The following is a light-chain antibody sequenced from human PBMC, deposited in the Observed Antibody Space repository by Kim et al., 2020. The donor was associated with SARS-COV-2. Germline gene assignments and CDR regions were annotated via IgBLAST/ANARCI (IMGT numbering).Light chain of an antibody. CDR3: QQYDTYEYT. Sequence: SASIGDRVTITCRASRSIGNWLAWYQQKPGKAPKILIYKTSSLDSGVPSRFSGSGSGTEFTLTISSLQSDDFATYYCQQYDTYEYTFGQGTKLEI. V-gene: IGKV1-5*03. J-gene: IGKJ2*01. CDR1: RSIGNW. CDR2: KTS.